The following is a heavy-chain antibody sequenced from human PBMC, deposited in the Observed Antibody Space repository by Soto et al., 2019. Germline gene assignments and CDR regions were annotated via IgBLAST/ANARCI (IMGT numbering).Heavy chain of an antibody. CDR2: IYYSGST. CDR1: GGSISSSSYY. J-gene: IGHJ4*02. D-gene: IGHD3-10*01. Sequence: PSETLSLTCTVPGGSISSSSYYWGLIRQPPGKGLEWIGSIYYSGSTYYNPSLKSRVTISVDTSKNQFSLKLSSVTAADKAVYYCARLWFGEYFAYWGQGTLVTVSS. CDR3: ARLWFGEYFAY. V-gene: IGHV4-39*01.